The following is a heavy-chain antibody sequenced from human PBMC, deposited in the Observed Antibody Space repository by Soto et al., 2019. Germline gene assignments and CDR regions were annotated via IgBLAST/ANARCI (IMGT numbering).Heavy chain of an antibody. J-gene: IGHJ4*02. V-gene: IGHV1-46*01. CDR2: INPTGGST. D-gene: IGHD6-13*01. Sequence: QVQLVQSGAEVKKPGASVKVSCKASGYTFTSYYIHWVRQAPGQGLEWMGIINPTGGSTNYAQKFQGRVTLTMDTSTSTVYMELSSLRFEYTAVYYCARDLAAAAYWGQGTLVNVSS. CDR1: GYTFTSYY. CDR3: ARDLAAAAY.